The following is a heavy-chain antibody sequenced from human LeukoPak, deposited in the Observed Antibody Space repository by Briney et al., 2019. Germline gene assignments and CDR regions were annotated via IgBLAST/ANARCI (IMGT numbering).Heavy chain of an antibody. CDR3: ARSGGDCYSCNWFDP. CDR1: GGSISSYY. D-gene: IGHD2-21*02. J-gene: IGHJ5*02. CDR2: IYYSGST. V-gene: IGHV4-59*01. Sequence: SETLSLTCTVSGGSISSYYWSWIRQPPGKGLEWIGYIYYSGSTNYNPSLKSRVTISVDTSKNQFSLKLSSVTAADTAVYYCARSGGDCYSCNWFDPWGQGTLVTVSS.